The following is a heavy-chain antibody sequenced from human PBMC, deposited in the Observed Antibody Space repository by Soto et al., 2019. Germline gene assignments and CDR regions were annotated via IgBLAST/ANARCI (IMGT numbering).Heavy chain of an antibody. D-gene: IGHD6-19*01. CDR1: GFAFSSYS. CDR2: ISSSSSTI. J-gene: IGHJ4*02. CDR3: ARDNIAVADL. Sequence: GWSLSLSCAASGFAFSSYSMNWVRQAPGKGLEWVSYISSSSSTIYYADSVKGRFTISRDNAKNSLYLQMNSLRDEDTAVYYCARDNIAVADLWGQGTLVTVSA. V-gene: IGHV3-48*02.